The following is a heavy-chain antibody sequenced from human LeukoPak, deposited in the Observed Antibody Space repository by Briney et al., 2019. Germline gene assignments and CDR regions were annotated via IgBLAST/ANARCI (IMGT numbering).Heavy chain of an antibody. D-gene: IGHD4/OR15-4a*01. CDR2: INHSGST. CDR1: NGSLSEYY. V-gene: IGHV4-34*01. Sequence: SETLSLTCAVYNGSLSEYYWSWIRQPPGEGREWTGEINHSGSTTYNPSLQSRVTMSVDTSKNQFSLEVSSVTAADTAVYYCAGWNAHYHFFDYWVPGIPLTVSS. J-gene: IGHJ4*02. CDR3: AGWNAHYHFFDY.